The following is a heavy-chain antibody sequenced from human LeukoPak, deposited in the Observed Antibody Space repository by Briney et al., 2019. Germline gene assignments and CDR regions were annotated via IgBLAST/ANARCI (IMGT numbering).Heavy chain of an antibody. CDR3: ARDLDDYNTLPPFFQH. D-gene: IGHD5-24*01. J-gene: IGHJ1*01. V-gene: IGHV3-23*01. Sequence: PGGSLRLSCAASGFTFINYAMSWVRQAPGKGLEWVSTISGDGTTTYSADPVKGRFSTSRDNSKNMLYLQMNSLRVEDTAIYYCARDLDDYNTLPPFFQHWGQGTLVTVSS. CDR2: ISGDGTTT. CDR1: GFTFINYA.